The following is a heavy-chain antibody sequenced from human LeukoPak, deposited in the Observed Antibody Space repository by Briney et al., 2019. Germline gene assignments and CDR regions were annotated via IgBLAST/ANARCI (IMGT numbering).Heavy chain of an antibody. D-gene: IGHD2-2*01. CDR2: IKSKTYGQTT. J-gene: IGHJ3*01. CDR1: GITLTYDW. V-gene: IGHV3-15*01. CDR3: TKERYCASTTCPGAFDL. Sequence: GGSLRLSCAASGITLTYDWMSWVRQAPGKGLEWVGRIKSKTYGQTTDYAAPVKGRFTVSRDDSKNMVALQMNSLKTEDTALYYCTKERYCASTTCPGAFDLWGQGTMVTVSS.